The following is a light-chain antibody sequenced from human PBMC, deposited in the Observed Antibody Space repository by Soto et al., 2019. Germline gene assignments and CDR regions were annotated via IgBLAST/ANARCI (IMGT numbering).Light chain of an antibody. CDR3: SSYTGTNTFIV. J-gene: IGLJ2*01. CDR2: EVI. CDR1: NSNIGAYDY. Sequence: QAVVTQPASVSGSPGQSITISCTGTNSNIGAYDYVSWCQQHPGKAPKVIIYEVIYRPSGVSSRFSGSKSGNTASLTISGLQPEDEADYYCSSYTGTNTFIVFGGGTKLTVL. V-gene: IGLV2-14*01.